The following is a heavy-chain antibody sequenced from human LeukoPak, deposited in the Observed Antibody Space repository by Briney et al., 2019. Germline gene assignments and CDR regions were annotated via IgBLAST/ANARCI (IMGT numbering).Heavy chain of an antibody. J-gene: IGHJ4*02. CDR3: ARVAGYCSGGSCYFGYFDY. Sequence: GGSLRLSCAASGFTVSSNYMSWVRQAPGKGLEWVSVIYSGGSTYYADSVKGRFTISRDNSKNTLYLQMNGLRAEDTAVYYCARVAGYCSGGSCYFGYFDYWGQGTLVTVSS. CDR2: IYSGGST. D-gene: IGHD2-15*01. V-gene: IGHV3-66*01. CDR1: GFTVSSNY.